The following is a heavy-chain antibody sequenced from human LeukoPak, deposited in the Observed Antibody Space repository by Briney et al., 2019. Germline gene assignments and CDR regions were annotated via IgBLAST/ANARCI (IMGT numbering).Heavy chain of an antibody. CDR1: GFTFDDYG. Sequence: GGSLRLSCAASGFTFDDYGMSWVRQAPGKGLEWVSGINWNGGSTGYADSLKGRFTISRDNAKNSLYLQMNSLRAEDTALYYCARAYCSGGSCYFFSPYWGQGTLVTVSS. CDR2: INWNGGST. CDR3: ARAYCSGGSCYFFSPY. J-gene: IGHJ4*02. V-gene: IGHV3-20*04. D-gene: IGHD2-15*01.